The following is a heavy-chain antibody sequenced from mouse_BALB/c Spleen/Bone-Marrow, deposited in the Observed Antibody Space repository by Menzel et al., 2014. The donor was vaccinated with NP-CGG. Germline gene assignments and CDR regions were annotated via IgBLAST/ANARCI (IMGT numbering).Heavy chain of an antibody. J-gene: IGHJ4*01. Sequence: EVQLQESGGGLVRPGGSLKLSCAASGFTFSSYAMSWVRQTPEKRLEWVATISSGGRYTYYVDSERGRFTISRDNAKNTLYLQMSSLRSEDTAMYYCARQGDYRDAMDYWGQGTSVTVSS. D-gene: IGHD2-12*01. V-gene: IGHV5-9-3*01. CDR3: ARQGDYRDAMDY. CDR1: GFTFSSYA. CDR2: ISSGGRYT.